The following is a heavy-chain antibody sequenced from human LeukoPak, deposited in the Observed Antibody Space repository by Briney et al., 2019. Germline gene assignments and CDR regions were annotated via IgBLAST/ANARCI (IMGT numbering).Heavy chain of an antibody. CDR1: GFTFSSYA. V-gene: IGHV3-23*01. CDR2: ISGSGGST. CDR3: AKDIQLGYCSNTSCYRGLSFDY. J-gene: IGHJ4*02. Sequence: PGGSLRLSCAASGFTFSSYAMSWVRQAPGKGLEWVSAISGSGGSTYYADSVKGRFTISRDNSKNTLYLQMNSLRAEDTAVYYCAKDIQLGYCSNTSCYRGLSFDYWGQGTLVTVSS. D-gene: IGHD2-2*02.